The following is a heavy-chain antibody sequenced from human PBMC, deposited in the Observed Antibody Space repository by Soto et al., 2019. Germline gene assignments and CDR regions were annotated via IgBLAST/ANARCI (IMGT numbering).Heavy chain of an antibody. CDR1: GLTFTSFA. D-gene: IGHD3-3*01. Sequence: EVQLLESGGGLEQPGGSLRLSCTASGLTFTSFAMTWVRQAPGKGLEWVSTITGSGHTSYYADSVKGRFIISRDNSKSTLFLQMNSLRAEDTAVYYCAKENFFGVGTQLNYFDYWGQGTLVTVSS. CDR3: AKENFFGVGTQLNYFDY. CDR2: ITGSGHTS. J-gene: IGHJ4*02. V-gene: IGHV3-23*01.